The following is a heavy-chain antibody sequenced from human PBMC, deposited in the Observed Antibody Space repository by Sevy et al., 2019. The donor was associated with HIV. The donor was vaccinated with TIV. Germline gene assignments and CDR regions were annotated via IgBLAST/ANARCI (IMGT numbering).Heavy chain of an antibody. V-gene: IGHV1-2*02. D-gene: IGHD4-17*01. CDR1: GYTFTGYY. Sequence: ASVKVSCKASGYTFTGYYMHWVRQAPGQGLEWMGWINPNSGGTNYAQKFQGRVTMTRETSISTAYMELSRLRSDDTAVYHSAREQYGDYRYYYYYYVKDVWGQGTTVPVPS. J-gene: IGHJ6*02. CDR2: INPNSGGT. CDR3: AREQYGDYRYYYYYYVKDV.